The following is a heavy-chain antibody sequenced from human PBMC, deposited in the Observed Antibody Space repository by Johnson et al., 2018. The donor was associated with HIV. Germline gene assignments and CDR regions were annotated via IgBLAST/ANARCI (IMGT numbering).Heavy chain of an antibody. D-gene: IGHD6-13*01. V-gene: IGHV3-74*01. CDR2: ITTDGRGT. Sequence: VQLVESGGVVVQPGGSLRLSCETSRFTFDDYAMHWVRQAPGKGLEWVSRITTDGRGTNYADSVKGRFTISRDNSKNTLYLQMNSLRAEDTAVYYCAKDQWSSSWTNDAFDIWGQGTMVTVS. CDR1: RFTFDDYA. J-gene: IGHJ3*02. CDR3: AKDQWSSSWTNDAFDI.